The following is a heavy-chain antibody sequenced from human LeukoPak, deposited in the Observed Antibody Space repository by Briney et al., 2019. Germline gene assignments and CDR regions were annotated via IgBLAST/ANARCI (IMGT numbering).Heavy chain of an antibody. J-gene: IGHJ4*02. Sequence: SETLSLTCTVSGGSISSYYWSWIRQPPGKGLEWIGYIYYSGSTNYNPSLKSRVTISVDTSKNQFSLKLSSVTAADTAVYYCARLPTMVRGVIADDFDYWGQGTLVTVSS. CDR3: ARLPTMVRGVIADDFDY. V-gene: IGHV4-59*08. CDR1: GGSISSYY. D-gene: IGHD3-10*01. CDR2: IYYSGST.